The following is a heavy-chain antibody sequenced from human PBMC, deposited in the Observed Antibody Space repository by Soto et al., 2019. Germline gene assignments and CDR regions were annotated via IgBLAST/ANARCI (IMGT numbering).Heavy chain of an antibody. Sequence: SETLSLTCTVSGGSISSGTYYWGWIRQPPGKGLEWIGSLYYTGRTYYSPSLKSRVTISVDTSKNHFSLNLTSVTAADTAVYYCARRLARGVIGWFDPWGQGTRVTVYS. V-gene: IGHV4-39*02. CDR3: ARRLARGVIGWFDP. D-gene: IGHD3-10*01. CDR1: GGSISSGTYY. CDR2: LYYTGRT. J-gene: IGHJ5*02.